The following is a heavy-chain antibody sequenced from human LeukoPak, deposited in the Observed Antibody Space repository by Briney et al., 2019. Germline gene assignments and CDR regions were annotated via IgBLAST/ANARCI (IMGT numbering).Heavy chain of an antibody. J-gene: IGHJ3*02. CDR1: GFTFSSYG. CDR3: AKVGAAHDAFDI. D-gene: IGHD2-15*01. Sequence: GGSLRLSCAASGFTFSSYGMHWVRQAPGKGLEWVAFIRYDGSNKYYADSVKGRFTISRDNSKNTLYLQMNSLRAEDTAVYYCAKVGAAHDAFDIWGQGTMVTVSS. CDR2: IRYDGSNK. V-gene: IGHV3-30*02.